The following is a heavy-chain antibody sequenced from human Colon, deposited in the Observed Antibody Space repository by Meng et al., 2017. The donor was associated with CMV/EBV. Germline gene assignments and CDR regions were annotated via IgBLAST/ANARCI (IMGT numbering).Heavy chain of an antibody. CDR2: MNPKSGDI. CDR1: GYTFTSFD. D-gene: IGHD3-10*01. V-gene: IGHV1-8*01. Sequence: ASVKVSCKASGYTFTSFDINWVRQAPGQGPEGMGWMNPKSGDIGYGERFQGRLTMTRDISRATFYMEMSGLRSEDTAVYYCGRGRFGARGSHYYYYGMDFWGQGTTVTVSS. J-gene: IGHJ6*02. CDR3: GRGRFGARGSHYYYYGMDF.